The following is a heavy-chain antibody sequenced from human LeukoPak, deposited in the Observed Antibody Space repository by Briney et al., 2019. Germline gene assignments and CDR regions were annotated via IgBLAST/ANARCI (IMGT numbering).Heavy chain of an antibody. CDR2: IITIFGTG. J-gene: IGHJ6*03. CDR3: AREGLYYYMDV. V-gene: IGHV1-69*05. CDR1: GYTFTSYG. Sequence: SVKVSCKASGYTFTSYGISWVRQAPGQGLEWMGRIITIFGTGNYAQKFQGRVTITTDESTSTVYMELSSLRSEDTAVYYCAREGLYYYMDVWGKGTTVTVSS.